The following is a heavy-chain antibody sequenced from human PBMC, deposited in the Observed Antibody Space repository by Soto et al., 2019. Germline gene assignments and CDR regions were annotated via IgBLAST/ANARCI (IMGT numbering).Heavy chain of an antibody. V-gene: IGHV3-23*01. Sequence: GGSLRLSCAASGFTFSSYAMSWVHQAPGKGLEWVSAISGSGGSTYYADSVKGRFTISRDNSKNTLYLQMNSLRAEDTAVYYCATARIAVAGVYGMDVWGQGTTVTVSS. CDR2: ISGSGGST. D-gene: IGHD6-19*01. CDR1: GFTFSSYA. CDR3: ATARIAVAGVYGMDV. J-gene: IGHJ6*02.